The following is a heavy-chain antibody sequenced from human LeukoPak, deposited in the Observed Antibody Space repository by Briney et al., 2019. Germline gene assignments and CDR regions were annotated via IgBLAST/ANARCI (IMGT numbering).Heavy chain of an antibody. CDR2: ISTSGAST. Sequence: GESLRLSCAASGFTFSTSAMNWVRQAPGKGLEWVSAISTSGASTYYADSVKGRFSISRDNSRNTLYLQMNSLRAEDTAVFYCARAIVGATTRSFDYWGQGTLVTVSS. J-gene: IGHJ4*02. CDR3: ARAIVGATTRSFDY. D-gene: IGHD1-26*01. V-gene: IGHV3-23*01. CDR1: GFTFSTSA.